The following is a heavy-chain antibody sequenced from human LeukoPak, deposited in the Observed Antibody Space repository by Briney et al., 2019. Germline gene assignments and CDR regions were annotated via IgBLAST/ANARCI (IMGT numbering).Heavy chain of an antibody. CDR1: GGSISSGGYY. Sequence: PSETLSLTCTVSGGSISSGGYYWSWIRQHPEKGLEWIGYIYYSGSTYYNPSLKSRVTISVDTSKNQFSLKLSSVTAADTAVYYCARGIVATPPDYWGQGTLVTVSS. D-gene: IGHD5-12*01. CDR3: ARGIVATPPDY. CDR2: IYYSGST. J-gene: IGHJ4*02. V-gene: IGHV4-31*03.